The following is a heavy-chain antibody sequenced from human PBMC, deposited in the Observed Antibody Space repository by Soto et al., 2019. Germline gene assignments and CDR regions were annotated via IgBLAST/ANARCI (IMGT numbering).Heavy chain of an antibody. V-gene: IGHV3-30-3*01. CDR2: ISFNGNSL. CDR3: ARTFDTITYYFGY. D-gene: IGHD3-9*01. Sequence: VGSLRLSCTASEFSFSSYAMHWIRQSPGKGLEWVAVISFNGNSLHYADSVKDRFTISRDNSKSTLYLQMNNMRTEDTAVYYCARTFDTITYYFGYWGQGTLVTVSS. J-gene: IGHJ4*02. CDR1: EFSFSSYA.